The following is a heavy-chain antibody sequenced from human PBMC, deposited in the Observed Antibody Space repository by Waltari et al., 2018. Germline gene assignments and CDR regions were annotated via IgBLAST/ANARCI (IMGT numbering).Heavy chain of an antibody. CDR2: IYTSGST. CDR3: ARDHLSDYYGSGSYYFDY. CDR1: GGSISSGSYY. D-gene: IGHD3-10*01. Sequence: QVQLQESGPGLVKPSQTLSLTCTVSGGSISSGSYYWSWIRQTAGTGLERIGRIYTSGSTNYNPSLKSRVTISVDTSKNQFSLKLSSVTAADTAVYYCARDHLSDYYGSGSYYFDYWGQGTLVTVSS. J-gene: IGHJ4*02. V-gene: IGHV4-61*02.